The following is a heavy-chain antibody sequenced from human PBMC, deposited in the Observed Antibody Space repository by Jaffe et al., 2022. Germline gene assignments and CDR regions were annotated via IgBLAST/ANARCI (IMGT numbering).Heavy chain of an antibody. V-gene: IGHV3-13*01. D-gene: IGHD1-26*01. Sequence: EVQLVESGGGLVQPGGSLRLSCAASGFTFSSYDMHWVRQATGKGLEWVSAIGTAGDTYYPGSVKGRFTISRENAKNSLYLQMNSLRAGDTAVYYCARGGGGYYHPNWYFDLWGRGTLVTVSS. J-gene: IGHJ2*01. CDR1: GFTFSSYD. CDR3: ARGGGGYYHPNWYFDL. CDR2: IGTAGDT.